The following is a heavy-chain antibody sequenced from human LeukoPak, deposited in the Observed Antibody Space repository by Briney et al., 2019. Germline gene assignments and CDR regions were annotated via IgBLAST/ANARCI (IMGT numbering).Heavy chain of an antibody. CDR2: INHSGST. J-gene: IGHJ6*02. Sequence: SETLSLTCAVYGGSFSGYYWSWIRQPPGKGLEWIGEINHSGSTNYNPSLKSRVTISVDTSKNQFSLKLSSVTAADTAVYYCARLGRGPYYYYYGMDVWGQGTTVTVSS. V-gene: IGHV4-34*01. CDR3: ARLGRGPYYYYYGMDV. D-gene: IGHD3-10*01. CDR1: GGSFSGYY.